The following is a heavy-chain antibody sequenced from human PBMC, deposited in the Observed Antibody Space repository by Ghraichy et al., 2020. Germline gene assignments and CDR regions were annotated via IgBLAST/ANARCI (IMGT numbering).Heavy chain of an antibody. CDR2: ISITGTYT. D-gene: IGHD3-22*01. CDR1: GFTFSNYY. J-gene: IGHJ6*02. V-gene: IGHV3-11*05. CDR3: ASDPFTTDFQHVDNTMSV. Sequence: GGSLRLSCVASGFTFSNYYMMWVRQAPGKGLEWISHISITGTYTKYADSVKGRFAISRDKSNNSLTLQMNSLRAEDTAVYYCASDPFTTDFQHVDNTMSVGGRGTTVPVSS.